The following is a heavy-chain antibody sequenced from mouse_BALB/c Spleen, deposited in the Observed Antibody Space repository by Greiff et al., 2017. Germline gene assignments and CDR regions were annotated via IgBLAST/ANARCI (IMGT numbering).Heavy chain of an antibody. D-gene: IGHD1-1*01. CDR3: ARDYYGSSFAY. CDR2: IYYSGTI. Sequence: VQLQQSGPGLVKPSQTVSLTCTVTGISITTGNYRWSWIRQFPGNKLEWIGYIYYSGTITYNPSLTSRTTITRDTSKNQFFLEMNSLTAEDTATYYCARDYYGSSFAYWGQGTLVTVSA. CDR1: GISITTGNYR. V-gene: IGHV3-5*02. J-gene: IGHJ3*01.